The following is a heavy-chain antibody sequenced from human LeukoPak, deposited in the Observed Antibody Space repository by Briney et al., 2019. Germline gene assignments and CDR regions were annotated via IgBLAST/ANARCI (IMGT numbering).Heavy chain of an antibody. CDR2: ISSGSSYE. CDR3: AKWKYSNSGIDDY. D-gene: IGHD6-6*01. CDR1: GFTFSSYS. Sequence: GGSLRLSCAASGFTFSSYSMNWVRQAPGKGLEWVSSISSGSSYENYADSVRGRFTISRDNAKNSLFLQMNSLRAEDTAVYYCAKWKYSNSGIDDYWGQGTLVTVSS. V-gene: IGHV3-21*04. J-gene: IGHJ4*02.